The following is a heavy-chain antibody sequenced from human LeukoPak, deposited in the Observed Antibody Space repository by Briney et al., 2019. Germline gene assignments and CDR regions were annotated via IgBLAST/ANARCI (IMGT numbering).Heavy chain of an antibody. J-gene: IGHJ4*02. CDR1: GFTFSSYS. Sequence: GGSLRLSCAASGFTFSSYSMNWVRQAPGKGLEWVSSISSSSSYIYYADSVKGRFTISRDNAKNSLYLQMNGLRAEDTAVYYCAREPYSGSYCDYWGQGTLVTVSS. D-gene: IGHD1-26*01. V-gene: IGHV3-21*01. CDR3: AREPYSGSYCDY. CDR2: ISSSSSYI.